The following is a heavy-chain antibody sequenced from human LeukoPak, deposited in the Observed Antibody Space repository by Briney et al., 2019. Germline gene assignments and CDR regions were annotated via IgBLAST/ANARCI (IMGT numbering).Heavy chain of an antibody. V-gene: IGHV3-23*01. CDR3: AKGNDILTGYYAIDY. J-gene: IGHJ4*02. Sequence: KTGGSLRLSCAASGFTFTSYWMNWVRQAPGKGLEWVSAISGSGGSTYYADSVKGRFTISRDNSKNTLYLQMNSLRAEDTAVYYCAKGNDILTGYYAIDYWGQGTLVTVSS. D-gene: IGHD3-9*01. CDR2: ISGSGGST. CDR1: GFTFTSYW.